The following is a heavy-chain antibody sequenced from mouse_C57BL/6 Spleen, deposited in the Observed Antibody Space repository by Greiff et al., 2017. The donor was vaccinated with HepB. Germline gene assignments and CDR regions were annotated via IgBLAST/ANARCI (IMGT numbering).Heavy chain of an antibody. CDR2: IDPSDSET. Sequence: QVQLQQPGAELVRPGSSVKLSCKASGYTFTSYWMHWVKQRPIQGLEWIGNIDPSDSETHYNQKFKDKATLTVDKSSSTAYMQLSSLTSEDSAVYYCARLCSGYAMDYWGQGTSVTVSS. CDR3: ARLCSGYAMDY. CDR1: GYTFTSYW. D-gene: IGHD3-2*02. J-gene: IGHJ4*01. V-gene: IGHV1-52*01.